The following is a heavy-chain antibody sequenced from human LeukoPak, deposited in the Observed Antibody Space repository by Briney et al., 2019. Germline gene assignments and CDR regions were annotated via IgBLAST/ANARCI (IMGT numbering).Heavy chain of an antibody. J-gene: IGHJ4*02. CDR1: GFTFSTYA. CDR3: AGSIGYCSNGVCAGGLHY. Sequence: PGRSLRLSCAASGFTFSTYAMHWVRQAPGKGLEWVALISYDGNNKYYADSVKGRFSISRDNSKNTLFLQMNSLRVDDTAVYYCAGSIGYCSNGVCAGGLHYWGQGTLVTVSS. CDR2: ISYDGNNK. V-gene: IGHV3-30*01. D-gene: IGHD2-8*01.